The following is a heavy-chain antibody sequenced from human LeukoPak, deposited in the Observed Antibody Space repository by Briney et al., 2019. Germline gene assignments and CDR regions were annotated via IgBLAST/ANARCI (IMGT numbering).Heavy chain of an antibody. D-gene: IGHD1-26*01. V-gene: IGHV3-48*01. CDR1: GFTFSSYW. J-gene: IGHJ4*02. Sequence: GGSLRLSCAASGFTFSSYWMSWVRQAPGRGREWVSYITSSSSPIYYADSVKGRFTISRDNAKNSLYLQMNSPRAEDTAVYYCARDLVGTSGANWGQGTLVTVSS. CDR3: ARDLVGTSGAN. CDR2: ITSSSSPI.